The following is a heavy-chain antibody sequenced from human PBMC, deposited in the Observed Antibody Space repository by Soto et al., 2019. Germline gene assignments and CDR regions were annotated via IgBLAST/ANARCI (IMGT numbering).Heavy chain of an antibody. J-gene: IGHJ6*02. CDR3: AKGGAWNYVYGLDV. D-gene: IGHD1-7*01. V-gene: IGHV3-23*01. CDR1: GFTFSSYA. CDR2: VSGNGGST. Sequence: PGGSLRLSCAASGFTFSSYAMSWVRQAPGKGLEWVSGVSGNGGSTYYADYVKGRFTISRDNSKNTLYLQMNSLRAEDTAVYYCAKGGAWNYVYGLDVWGQGTTVTVS.